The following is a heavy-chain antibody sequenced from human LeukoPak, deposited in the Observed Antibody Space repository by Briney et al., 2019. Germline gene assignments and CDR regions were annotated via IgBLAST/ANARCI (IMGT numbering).Heavy chain of an antibody. CDR3: ARQVAVAGNDAFDI. CDR1: GGSFSGYY. CDR2: INHSGSS. D-gene: IGHD6-19*01. Sequence: SETLSLTCAVYGGSFSGYYWSWIRQPPGKGVEWIGEINHSGSSNYNPSLKSRVTISVDTSKNQFSLKLSSVTAADTAVYYCARQVAVAGNDAFDIWGQGTMVTVSS. J-gene: IGHJ3*02. V-gene: IGHV4-34*01.